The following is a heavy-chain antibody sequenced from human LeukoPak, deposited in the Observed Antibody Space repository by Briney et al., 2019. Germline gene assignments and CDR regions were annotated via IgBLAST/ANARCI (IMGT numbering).Heavy chain of an antibody. CDR2: ISYDGSNK. D-gene: IGHD3-10*01. Sequence: PGRSLRLSCAASGFTFSSYAMHWVRQAPGKGLEWVAVISYDGSNKYYADSVKGRFTISRDNSKNTLYLQMNSLRAEDTAVYYCARAEISCGSGACLGYWGQGTLVTVSS. J-gene: IGHJ4*02. V-gene: IGHV3-30*04. CDR3: ARAEISCGSGACLGY. CDR1: GFTFSSYA.